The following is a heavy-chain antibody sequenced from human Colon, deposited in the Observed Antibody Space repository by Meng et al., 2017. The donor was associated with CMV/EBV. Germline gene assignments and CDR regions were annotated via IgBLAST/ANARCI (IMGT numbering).Heavy chain of an antibody. D-gene: IGHD5-24*01. CDR2: ISQDGSNT. Sequence: SCAVSGFTFSSYAMHWVRQAPGKGLEWVAVISQDGSNTYYADSVKGRFTISRDNSKETLYLQMNSLRAEDTAIFYCASETSGEKDFDYWGQGTVVTVSS. J-gene: IGHJ4*02. V-gene: IGHV3-30*04. CDR3: ASETSGEKDFDY. CDR1: GFTFSSYA.